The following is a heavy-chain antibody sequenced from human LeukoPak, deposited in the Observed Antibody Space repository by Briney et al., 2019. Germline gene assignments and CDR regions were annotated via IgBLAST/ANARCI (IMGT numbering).Heavy chain of an antibody. D-gene: IGHD3-10*01. CDR3: ARLVPRYGSGSQSDY. Sequence: PSETLSLTCAVYGGSFSGYYWSWIRQPPGKGLEWIGEINHSGNTNYNPSLKSRVTISVDTSKNQFSLKLSSVTVADTAVYYCARLVPRYGSGSQSDYWGQGTLVTVSS. CDR1: GGSFSGYY. V-gene: IGHV4-34*01. J-gene: IGHJ4*02. CDR2: INHSGNT.